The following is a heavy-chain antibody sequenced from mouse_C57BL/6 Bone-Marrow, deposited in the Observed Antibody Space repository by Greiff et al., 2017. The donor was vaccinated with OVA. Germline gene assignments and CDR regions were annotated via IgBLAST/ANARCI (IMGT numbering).Heavy chain of an antibody. CDR3: ARFPRRAAY. CDR2: ILPGSGST. CDR1: GYTFTGYW. V-gene: IGHV1-9*01. D-gene: IGHD3-3*01. Sequence: QVQLKQSGAELMKPGASVKLSCKATGYTFTGYWIEWVKQRPGHGLEWIGEILPGSGSTNYNETFKGKATFTADTSSKQAYMQLSSLTTEDSSIYYSARFPRRAAYWGQGTSVTVSS. J-gene: IGHJ4*01.